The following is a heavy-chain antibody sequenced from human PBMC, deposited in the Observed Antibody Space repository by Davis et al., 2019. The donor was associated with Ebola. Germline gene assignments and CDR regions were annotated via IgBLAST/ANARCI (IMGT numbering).Heavy chain of an antibody. D-gene: IGHD4-23*01. Sequence: PGGSLRLSCAASGFTFSGSGIHWARQASGKGLEWVGRVKSKANSYATAYAASVKGRFTTSRDDSKNTAYLQMNSLKTEDTAVYYCSHGSNSGDYWGQGTLVTVSS. J-gene: IGHJ4*02. CDR1: GFTFSGSG. V-gene: IGHV3-73*01. CDR2: VKSKANSYAT. CDR3: SHGSNSGDY.